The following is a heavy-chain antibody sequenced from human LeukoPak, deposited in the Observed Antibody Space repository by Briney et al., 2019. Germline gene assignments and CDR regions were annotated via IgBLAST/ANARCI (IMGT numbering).Heavy chain of an antibody. J-gene: IGHJ4*02. CDR2: MNANSGDT. D-gene: IGHD3-10*01. V-gene: IGHV1-8*01. CDR3: ARGGTYLPFGY. CDR1: GYIFTSYD. Sequence: ASVKVSCKASGYIFTSYDINWVRQATGQGLEWMGWMNANSGDTGYAQKFQGRVTMTRNTSISTAYMELSSLRSEGTAIYYCARGGTYLPFGYWGQGTLVIVSS.